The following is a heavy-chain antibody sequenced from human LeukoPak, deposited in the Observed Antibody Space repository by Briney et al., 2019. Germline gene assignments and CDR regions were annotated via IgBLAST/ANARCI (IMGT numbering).Heavy chain of an antibody. V-gene: IGHV1-2*02. J-gene: IGHJ4*02. Sequence: GASVKVSCKASGYTFTAYYMHWVRQAPGQGLEWMGWISPTNGGTNYAQNFQDRVTMTRDTSISTAYMELSRLRSDDTAVYFCAREAPRDVEDFDFWGRGTLVTVSS. D-gene: IGHD5-24*01. CDR1: GYTFTAYY. CDR2: ISPTNGGT. CDR3: AREAPRDVEDFDF.